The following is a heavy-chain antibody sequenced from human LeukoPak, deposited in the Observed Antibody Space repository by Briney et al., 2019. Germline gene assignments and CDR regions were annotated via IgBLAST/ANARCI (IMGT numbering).Heavy chain of an antibody. J-gene: IGHJ4*02. D-gene: IGHD6-19*01. V-gene: IGHV3-53*01. Sequence: PGGSLRLSCAVSGFTVSDSYMSWVRQVPGKGLEWVAFVHGDGNTYYADSVKGHFTISRDNSKNMIYLQMNSLRVEDTAVYYCARSTVTAVGLFDYWGQGTLVTVSS. CDR3: ARSTVTAVGLFDY. CDR1: GFTVSDSY. CDR2: VHGDGNT.